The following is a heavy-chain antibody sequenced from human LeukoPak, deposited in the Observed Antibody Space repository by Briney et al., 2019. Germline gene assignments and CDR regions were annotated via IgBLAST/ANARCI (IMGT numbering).Heavy chain of an antibody. CDR2: INPNSGGT. Sequence: GAPVKVSCKASGYTFTSYDINWVRQATGQGLEWMGWINPNSGGTNYAQKFQGRVTMTRDTSISTAYMELSRLRSDDTAVYYCATRGYSYDVDYWGQGTLVTVSS. CDR3: ATRGYSYDVDY. V-gene: IGHV1-2*02. D-gene: IGHD5-18*01. CDR1: GYTFTSYD. J-gene: IGHJ4*02.